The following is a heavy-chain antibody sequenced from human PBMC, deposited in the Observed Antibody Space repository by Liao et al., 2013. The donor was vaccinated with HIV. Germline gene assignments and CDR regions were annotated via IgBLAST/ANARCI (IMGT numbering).Heavy chain of an antibody. CDR1: GGSISSTNYY. J-gene: IGHJ4*02. Sequence: QLQLQESGPGLVKPSETLSLTCTVSGGSISSTNYYWGWIRQPPGKGLEWIGSIYYSGSTYYNPSLNSRVTISLETSKNQFSLKLSSVTAADTAVYYCARERSGGSYYTYYFDYWGQGTLVTVSS. CDR2: IYYSGST. D-gene: IGHD1-26*01. V-gene: IGHV4-39*07. CDR3: ARERSGGSYYTYYFDY.